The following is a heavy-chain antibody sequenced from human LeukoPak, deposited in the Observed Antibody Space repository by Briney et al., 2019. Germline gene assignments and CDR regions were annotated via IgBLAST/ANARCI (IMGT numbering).Heavy chain of an antibody. CDR2: IKQDGSQR. CDR1: GFTFGWRW. Sequence: PGGSLRLSCAASGFTFGWRWMSWVRQAPGKGLEWVANIKQDGSQRYYVDSVKGRFTISRDNAKNSLYLQMSSLRAEDTAMYYCARDSGRGGESGYYDLWGQGTLVAVSS. D-gene: IGHD3-3*01. V-gene: IGHV3-7*01. CDR3: ARDSGRGGESGYYDL. J-gene: IGHJ5*02.